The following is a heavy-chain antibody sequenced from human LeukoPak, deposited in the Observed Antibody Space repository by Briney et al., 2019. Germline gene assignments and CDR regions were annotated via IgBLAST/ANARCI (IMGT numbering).Heavy chain of an antibody. J-gene: IGHJ4*02. D-gene: IGHD2-15*01. V-gene: IGHV3-21*01. CDR2: ISSSSSYI. CDR3: ARDPAQYCSGGSCYPHFDY. CDR1: GFTFNTCG. Sequence: GGSLRLSCPASGFTFNTCGMHWVRQAPGKGLEWVSSISSSSSYIYYADSVKGRFTISRDNAKNSLYLQMNSLRAEDTAVYYCARDPAQYCSGGSCYPHFDYWGQGTLVTVSS.